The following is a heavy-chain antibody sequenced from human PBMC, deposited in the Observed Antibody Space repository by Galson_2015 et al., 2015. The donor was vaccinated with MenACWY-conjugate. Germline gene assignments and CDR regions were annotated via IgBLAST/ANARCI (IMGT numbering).Heavy chain of an antibody. J-gene: IGHJ4*02. V-gene: IGHV4-31*03. CDR2: IYYSGST. D-gene: IGHD3-10*01. Sequence: LTCTVSGASISSGGYYWSWIRQRPGKGLEWIGYIYYSGSTSYNPSLKSRLTISVDPSKNQFSLQLTSVTAADTAVYYCARDGGYGSGTYHFDYWGQGTLVTVSS. CDR3: ARDGGYGSGTYHFDY. CDR1: GASISSGGYY.